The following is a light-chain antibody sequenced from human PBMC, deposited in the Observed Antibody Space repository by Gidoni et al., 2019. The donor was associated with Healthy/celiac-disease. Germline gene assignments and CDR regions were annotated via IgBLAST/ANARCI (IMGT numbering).Light chain of an antibody. J-gene: IGKJ2*01. CDR2: DAS. Sequence: DIHMTQSPSSLSASVGDRVTITCQASQDISNYLNWYQQKPGKAPKLLIYDASNLETGVPSRFSGSGSGTDFTFTISSLQPEDIATYYCQQYDNLPPMYTFXXXTKLEIK. CDR1: QDISNY. CDR3: QQYDNLPPMYT. V-gene: IGKV1-33*01.